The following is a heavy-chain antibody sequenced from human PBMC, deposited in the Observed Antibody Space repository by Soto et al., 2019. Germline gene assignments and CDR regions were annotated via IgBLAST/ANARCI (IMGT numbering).Heavy chain of an antibody. J-gene: IGHJ6*02. CDR2: IIPILGIT. CDR3: ARRRYCGADCYSKFYYGMDV. Sequence: QVQLVQSGAEVRKPGSSVKVSCKASGSTFSSYTVNWVRQAPGQGLEWIGRIIPILGITNYARRFQGRVTITADRSTNTAYMELTSLTSEDTAVYYCARRRYCGADCYSKFYYGMDVWGQGTTATVSS. CDR1: GSTFSSYT. V-gene: IGHV1-69*02. D-gene: IGHD2-21*02.